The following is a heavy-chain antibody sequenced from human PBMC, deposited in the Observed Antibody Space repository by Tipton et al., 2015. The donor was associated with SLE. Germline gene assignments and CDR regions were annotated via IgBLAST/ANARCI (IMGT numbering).Heavy chain of an antibody. Sequence: TLSFTCTVSGGSISSYYWSWIRQPPGKGLEWIGYIYYSGSTNYNPSLKSRVTISVDTSKNQFSLKLSSVTAADTAVYYCARVDGSGSYSWFDPWGQGTLVTVSS. CDR2: IYYSGST. CDR1: GGSISSYY. CDR3: ARVDGSGSYSWFDP. J-gene: IGHJ5*02. V-gene: IGHV4-59*01. D-gene: IGHD3-10*01.